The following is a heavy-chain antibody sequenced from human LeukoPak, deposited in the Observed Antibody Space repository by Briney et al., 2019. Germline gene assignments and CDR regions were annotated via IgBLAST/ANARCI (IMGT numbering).Heavy chain of an antibody. J-gene: IGHJ5*02. CDR2: IDHSGST. V-gene: IGHV4-34*01. CDR1: GGSFSGYY. CDR3: ARGGYNSRRDNWFDP. D-gene: IGHD5-12*01. Sequence: SETLSLTCAVYGGSFSGYYWSWIRQPPGKGLEWIGEIDHSGSTNYNPSLKSRVTISVDTSKNQFSLKLSSVTAADTAVYYCARGGYNSRRDNWFDPWGQGTLVTVSS.